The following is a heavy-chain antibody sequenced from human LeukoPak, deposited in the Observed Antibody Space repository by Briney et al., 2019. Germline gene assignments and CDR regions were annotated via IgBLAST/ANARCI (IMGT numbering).Heavy chain of an antibody. J-gene: IGHJ6*02. D-gene: IGHD3-10*01. Sequence: GGSLRLSCAASGFTVSGNYMSWVRQAPGKGLEWVSVFYSDGSIYYADSVKGRFTISRDNSKSTVYLQMNSLRAEDTAVYYCARENREFRLPYGMDVWGQGTTVTVSS. CDR2: FYSDGSI. V-gene: IGHV3-66*01. CDR3: ARENREFRLPYGMDV. CDR1: GFTVSGNY.